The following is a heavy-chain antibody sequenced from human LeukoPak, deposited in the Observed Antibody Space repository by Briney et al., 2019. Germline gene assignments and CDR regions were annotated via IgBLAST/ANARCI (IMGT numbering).Heavy chain of an antibody. D-gene: IGHD1-14*01. Sequence: SETLSLTCTVSGGSISSSSYYWGWIRQPPGKGLEWIGSIYYSGSTYYNPSLKSRVTISVDTSKNQFSLKLSSVTAADTAVYYCARDSHRFDYWGQGTLVTVSS. CDR2: IYYSGST. CDR1: GGSISSSSYY. J-gene: IGHJ4*02. V-gene: IGHV4-39*07. CDR3: ARDSHRFDY.